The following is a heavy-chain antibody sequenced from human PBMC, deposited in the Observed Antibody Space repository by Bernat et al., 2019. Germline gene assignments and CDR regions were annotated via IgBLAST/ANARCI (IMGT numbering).Heavy chain of an antibody. CDR2: INHSGST. CDR1: GGSFSGYY. Sequence: QVQLQQWGAGLLKPSETLSLTCAVYGGSFSGYYWTWIRQPPGKGLEWIGEINHSGSTNYNPSLKSRVTISVDTSKNQFSLKLSSVTAADTAVYYCAGGNDYFGMDVWGQGTTVTVS. V-gene: IGHV4-34*01. CDR3: AGGNDYFGMDV. J-gene: IGHJ6*02.